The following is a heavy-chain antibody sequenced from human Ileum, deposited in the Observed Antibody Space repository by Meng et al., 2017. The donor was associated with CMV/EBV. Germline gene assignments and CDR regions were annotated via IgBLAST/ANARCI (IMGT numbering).Heavy chain of an antibody. CDR3: ARDSLGYDY. D-gene: IGHD5-12*01. J-gene: IGHJ4*02. CDR2: INEYGDAK. V-gene: IGHV3-7*03. Sequence: WGSLTLSCVASSGISFSTHWMSWVRQAPGKAPEWVANINEYGDAKYYVDSVKGRFTISRDNGRNSMFLQMNSLRDEDTAMYYCARDSLGYDYWGQGTMVTVSS. CDR1: GISFSTHW.